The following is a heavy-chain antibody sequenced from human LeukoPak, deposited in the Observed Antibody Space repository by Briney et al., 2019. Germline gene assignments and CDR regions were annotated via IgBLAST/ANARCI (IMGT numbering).Heavy chain of an antibody. Sequence: SETLSLTCAVYGGSFSGYYWSWIRQPPGTGLEWFGEIKHRGSATYNPSLKSRVTISVDTSKNQFSLKLNSVTAADTAVYYCARPLDCSSTTCSGSFHYWGQGTLVTVSS. CDR3: ARPLDCSSTTCSGSFHY. CDR1: GGSFSGYY. CDR2: IKHRGSA. J-gene: IGHJ4*02. V-gene: IGHV4-34*01. D-gene: IGHD2-2*01.